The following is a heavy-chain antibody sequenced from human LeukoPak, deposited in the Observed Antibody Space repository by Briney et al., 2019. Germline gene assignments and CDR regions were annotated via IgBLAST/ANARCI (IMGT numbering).Heavy chain of an antibody. V-gene: IGHV5-51*01. J-gene: IGHJ3*02. CDR3: ARSPLYCSSTSCYPNAFDI. CDR2: IYPGDSDT. Sequence: GESLKISCKGSGYSFTSYWIGWVRPLPGKGLEWMGIIYPGDSDTRYSPSFQGQVTISADKSISTAYLQWSSLKASDTAMYYCARSPLYCSSTSCYPNAFDIWGQGTMVTVSS. D-gene: IGHD2-2*01. CDR1: GYSFTSYW.